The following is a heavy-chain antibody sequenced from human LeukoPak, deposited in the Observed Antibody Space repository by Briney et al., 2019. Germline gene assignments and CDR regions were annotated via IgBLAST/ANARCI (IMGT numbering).Heavy chain of an antibody. CDR2: IIPIFGTA. CDR1: GYTFTSYA. V-gene: IGHV1-69*13. Sequence: SVKVSCKASGYTFTSYAISWVRQAPGQGLEWMGGIIPIFGTANYAQKFQGRVTITADESTSTAYMELSSLRSEDTAVYYCARAYNWNDRFDYWGQGTLVTVSS. D-gene: IGHD1-1*01. CDR3: ARAYNWNDRFDY. J-gene: IGHJ4*02.